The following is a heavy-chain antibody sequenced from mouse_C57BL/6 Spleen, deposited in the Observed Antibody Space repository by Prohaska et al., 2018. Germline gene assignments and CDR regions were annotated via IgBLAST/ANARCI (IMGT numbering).Heavy chain of an antibody. J-gene: IGHJ2*01. CDR2: INPYNGGT. D-gene: IGHD2-4*01. CDR3: ARSDYDGYYFDY. V-gene: IGHV1-19*01. Sequence: HGKSLEWIGVINPYNGGTSYNQKFKGKATLTVDKSFSTAYMELNSLTSEDSAVCYCARSDYDGYYFDYWGQGTTLTVSS.